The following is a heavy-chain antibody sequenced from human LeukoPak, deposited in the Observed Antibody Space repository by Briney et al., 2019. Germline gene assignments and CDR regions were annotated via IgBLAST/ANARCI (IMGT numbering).Heavy chain of an antibody. J-gene: IGHJ6*03. CDR2: MNPNSGNT. CDR1: GYTFTSYD. V-gene: IGHV1-8*01. CDR3: ATSLTHSGWYRSLTPYYYYYMDV. Sequence: ASVKVSCKASGYTFTSYDINWVRQATGQGLEWMGWMNPNSGNTGYAQKFQGRVTMTRNTSISTAYMELSSLRSEDTAVYYCATSLTHSGWYRSLTPYYYYYMDVWGKGTTVTVSS. D-gene: IGHD6-19*01.